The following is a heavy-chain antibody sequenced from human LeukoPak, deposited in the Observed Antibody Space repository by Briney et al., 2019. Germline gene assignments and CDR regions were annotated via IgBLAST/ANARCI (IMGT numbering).Heavy chain of an antibody. J-gene: IGHJ6*02. CDR2: IYYSGST. Sequence: PSETLSLTCTVSGGSIRNYYCSWIRQPPGKGLEWVGYIYYSGSTSYNPSLKSRLTISVDTSKNQFPLKLSSMTAADTAVYYCARHFTGPGTYTPYFGMDVWGQGTTVTVSS. D-gene: IGHD3-16*01. CDR3: ARHFTGPGTYTPYFGMDV. CDR1: GGSIRNYY. V-gene: IGHV4-59*08.